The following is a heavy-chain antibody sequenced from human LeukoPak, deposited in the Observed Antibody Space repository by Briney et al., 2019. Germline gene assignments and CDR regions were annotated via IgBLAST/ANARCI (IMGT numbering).Heavy chain of an antibody. CDR3: ARGGGGLWFGELPFDY. J-gene: IGHJ4*02. Sequence: GGSLRLSCAASGFTFSSYSMNWVRRAPGKGLEWVSSISSSSSYIYYADSVKGRFTISRDNAKNALYLQMNSLRAEDTAVYYCARGGGGLWFGELPFDYWGQGTLVTVSS. CDR2: ISSSSSYI. D-gene: IGHD3-10*01. CDR1: GFTFSSYS. V-gene: IGHV3-21*01.